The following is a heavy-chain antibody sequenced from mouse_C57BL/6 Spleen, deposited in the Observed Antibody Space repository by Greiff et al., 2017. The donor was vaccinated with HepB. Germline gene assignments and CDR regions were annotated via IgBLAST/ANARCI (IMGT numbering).Heavy chain of an antibody. D-gene: IGHD4-1*01. J-gene: IGHJ2*01. Sequence: VQLQQPGAELVMPGASVKLSCKASGYTFTSYWMHWVKQRPGQGLEWIGEIDPSDSYTNYNQKFKGKSTLTVDKSSSTAYMQLSSLTSEDSAVYYCAMGGPYYFDYWGQGTTLTVSS. V-gene: IGHV1-69*01. CDR2: IDPSDSYT. CDR3: AMGGPYYFDY. CDR1: GYTFTSYW.